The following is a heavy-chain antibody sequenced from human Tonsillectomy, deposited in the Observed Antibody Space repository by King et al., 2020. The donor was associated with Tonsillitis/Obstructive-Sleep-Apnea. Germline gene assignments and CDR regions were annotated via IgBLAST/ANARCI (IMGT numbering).Heavy chain of an antibody. V-gene: IGHV2-5*02. Sequence: TLKESGPTMVKPPQTLTLTCTFSGFSLSTSGVGVGWIRQPPGQALEWLALIYWDDDKRYRPSLRSRLTITKDTSKNQVVLTITNMDPVDTATYYCARGHYGLNYAHDFWGQGTLVTVSS. CDR3: ARGHYGLNYAHDF. J-gene: IGHJ4*02. D-gene: IGHD3-10*01. CDR1: GFSLSTSGVG. CDR2: IYWDDDK.